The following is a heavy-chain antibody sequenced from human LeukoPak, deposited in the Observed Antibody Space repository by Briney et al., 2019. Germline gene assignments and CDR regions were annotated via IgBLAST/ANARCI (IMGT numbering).Heavy chain of an antibody. D-gene: IGHD3-16*02. CDR3: AKGGGYYDYVWGSYRHAFDI. J-gene: IGHJ3*02. CDR1: GGTFSSYA. CDR2: IIPIFGTA. V-gene: IGHV1-69*05. Sequence: SVKVSCKASGGTFSSYAISWVRQAPGQGLEWMGRIIPIFGTANYAQKFQGRVTITTDESTSTAYMELSSLRSEDTDVYYCAKGGGYYDYVWGSYRHAFDIWGQGTMVTVSS.